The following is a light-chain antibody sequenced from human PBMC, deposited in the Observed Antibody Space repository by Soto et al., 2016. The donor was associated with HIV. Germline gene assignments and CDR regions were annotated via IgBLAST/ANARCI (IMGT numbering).Light chain of an antibody. V-gene: IGLV3-21*03. CDR2: DDS. Sequence: SYELTQPPSVSVAPGKTARITCGGNNIGRKVVHWYQQKPGQAPVLVVYDDSDRPSGIPERFPGSNSGNTATLTISGAQVEDEADYYCYSAADNNWVFGGGTKLTVL. CDR3: YSAADNNWV. CDR1: NIGRKV. J-gene: IGLJ3*02.